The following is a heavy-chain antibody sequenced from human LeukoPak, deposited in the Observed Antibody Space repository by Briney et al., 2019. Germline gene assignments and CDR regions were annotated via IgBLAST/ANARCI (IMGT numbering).Heavy chain of an antibody. J-gene: IGHJ4*02. CDR1: GYTFTGYY. CDR2: INPNSGGT. CDR3: ARDGAAAAGTRLLGDY. V-gene: IGHV1-2*06. D-gene: IGHD6-13*01. Sequence: GASVKVSCKASGYTFTGYYMHWVRQAPGQGLEWMGRINPNSGGTNYAQKLQGRVTMTTDTSTSTAYMELRSLRSDDTAVYYCARDGAAAAGTRLLGDYWGQGTLVTVSS.